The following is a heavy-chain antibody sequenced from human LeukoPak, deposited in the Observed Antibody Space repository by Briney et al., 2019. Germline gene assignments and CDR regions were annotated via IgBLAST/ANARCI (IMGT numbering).Heavy chain of an antibody. J-gene: IGHJ4*02. Sequence: SETLSLTCTVSGGSISSSSYYWGWIRQPPGKGLEWIGSIYYSGSTYYNPSLKSRVTISVDTSKNQFSLKLSSVTAADTAVYYCARTPETFGGVIVPLFDYWGQGTLVTVSS. CDR1: GGSISSSSYY. V-gene: IGHV4-39*07. CDR2: IYYSGST. CDR3: ARTPETFGGVIVPLFDY. D-gene: IGHD3-16*02.